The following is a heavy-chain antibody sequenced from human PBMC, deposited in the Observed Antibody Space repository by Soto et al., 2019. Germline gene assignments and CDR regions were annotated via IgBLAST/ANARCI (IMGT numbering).Heavy chain of an antibody. J-gene: IGHJ5*02. CDR1: GVSISRSNW. V-gene: IGHV4-4*02. Sequence: PSETLSLTCSVSGVSISRSNWWTWVRQAPGKGLEWIGELYPSGGTTYNPSLQNRVTISRDDSKSIAYLQMNSLKTEDTAVYYCTRDVVSPLWFDPWGQGTLVTVSS. CDR2: LYPSGGT. CDR3: TRDVVSPLWFDP.